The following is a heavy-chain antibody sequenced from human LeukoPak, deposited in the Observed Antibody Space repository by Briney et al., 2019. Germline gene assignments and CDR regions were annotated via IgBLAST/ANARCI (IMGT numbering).Heavy chain of an antibody. CDR1: GFTFDDYG. J-gene: IGHJ6*02. D-gene: IGHD3-22*01. CDR2: INWNGGST. V-gene: IGHV3-20*04. CDR3: ARVHYYDSSGYYSLLDYYYYGMDV. Sequence: GGSLRLSCAASGFTFDDYGMSWVRQAPGKGLEWVSGINWNGGSTGYADSVKGRFTISRDNAKNSLYLQMNSLRAEDTAVYYCARVHYYDSSGYYSLLDYYYYGMDVWGQGTTVTVSS.